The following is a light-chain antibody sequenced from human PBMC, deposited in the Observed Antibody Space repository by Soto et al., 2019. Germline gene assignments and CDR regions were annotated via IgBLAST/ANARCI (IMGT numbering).Light chain of an antibody. J-gene: IGKJ3*01. CDR2: WAS. CDR3: QQYYSTPFT. CDR1: QSVLYSSNY. V-gene: IGKV4-1*01. Sequence: DIVMTQSPDSLAVSLGERATVNCKSSQSVLYSSNYLAWYQQKPGQPPRLLIYWASTRESGVPDRFSGSGSGTDFTLTISSLQAEDVAVYYCQQYYSTPFTFGPGTKVDIK.